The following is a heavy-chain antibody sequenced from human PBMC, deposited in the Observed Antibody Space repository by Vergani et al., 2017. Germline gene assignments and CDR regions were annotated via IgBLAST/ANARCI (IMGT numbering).Heavy chain of an antibody. CDR2: IIPILGIA. CDR3: ASITLPYYYDSSGDYSYYYGMDV. D-gene: IGHD3-22*01. Sequence: QVQLVQSGAEVKKPGASVKVSCKASGYTFTSYYMHWVRQAPGQGLEWMGRIIPILGIANYAQKFQGRVTITADKSTSTAYMELSSLRSEDTAVYYCASITLPYYYDSSGDYSYYYGMDVWGQGTTVTVSS. V-gene: IGHV1-69*09. CDR1: GYTFTSYY. J-gene: IGHJ6*02.